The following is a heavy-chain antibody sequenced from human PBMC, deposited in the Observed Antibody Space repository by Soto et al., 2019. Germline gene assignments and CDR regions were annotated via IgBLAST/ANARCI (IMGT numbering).Heavy chain of an antibody. CDR1: GGSISSGGYY. CDR3: ARVMAYCGGDCYPDY. D-gene: IGHD2-21*02. Sequence: SETLSLTCTVSGGSISSGGYYWSWIRQHPGKGLEWIGYIYYSGSTYYNPSLKSRVTISVDTSKNQFSLKLSSVTAADTAVYYCARVMAYCGGDCYPDYWGQGAQVTVSS. J-gene: IGHJ4*02. CDR2: IYYSGST. V-gene: IGHV4-31*03.